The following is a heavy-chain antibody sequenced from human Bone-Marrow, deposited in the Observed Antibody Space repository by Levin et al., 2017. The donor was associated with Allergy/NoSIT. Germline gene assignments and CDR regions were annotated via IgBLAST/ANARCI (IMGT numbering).Heavy chain of an antibody. CDR1: GFTFSSYW. J-gene: IGHJ4*02. CDR2: IKHDGSEK. CDR3: ARQEEQWLVSIFDY. V-gene: IGHV3-7*01. Sequence: PGGSLRLSCAASGFTFSSYWMSWVRQAPGKGLEWVATIKHDGSEKYYVDSVKGRFTISRDNARNSLSLQMSSLRAEDTAVYFCARQEEQWLVSIFDYWGQGTLVTVSP. D-gene: IGHD6-19*01.